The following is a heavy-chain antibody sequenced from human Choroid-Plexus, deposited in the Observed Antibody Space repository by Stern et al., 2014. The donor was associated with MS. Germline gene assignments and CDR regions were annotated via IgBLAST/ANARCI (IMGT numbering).Heavy chain of an antibody. V-gene: IGHV3-30*18. CDR2: VSYDGSNK. J-gene: IGHJ5*02. CDR1: GFTFGSCA. Sequence: VHLVASAGGVVQPGRPLRLSCVASGFTFGSCAMHWVRQAPGQGLEWVAGVSYDGSNKYYADSVKGRFTISRDNSQNTLDMQMSSLRPEDTAVYYCAKDRQYLTYFFDHWGQGSLVTVSS. CDR3: AKDRQYLTYFFDH. D-gene: IGHD2/OR15-2a*01.